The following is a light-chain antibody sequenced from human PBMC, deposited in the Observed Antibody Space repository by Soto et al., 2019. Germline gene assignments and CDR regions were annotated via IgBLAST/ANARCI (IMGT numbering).Light chain of an antibody. CDR2: GAS. Sequence: EIVMTQSPATLSVSPGETATLSCRASQSVSSNLAWYQQKPGQAPRLLIYGASTSATGIPARFSGSGSGTEFTLPISSMQSEDFAVYYCQQYNNWPPYTFGQGTKLEIK. J-gene: IGKJ2*01. CDR1: QSVSSN. V-gene: IGKV3-15*01. CDR3: QQYNNWPPYT.